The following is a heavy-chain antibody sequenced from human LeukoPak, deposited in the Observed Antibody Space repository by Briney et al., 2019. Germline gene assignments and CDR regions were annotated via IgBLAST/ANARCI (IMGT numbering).Heavy chain of an antibody. CDR1: GGSFSGYY. D-gene: IGHD3-22*01. CDR2: INHSGST. CDR3: AREIHFDSSGQRTLHAFDI. V-gene: IGHV4-34*01. J-gene: IGHJ3*02. Sequence: PSETLSLTCAVYGGSFSGYYWSWIRQPPGKGLEWIGEINHSGSTNYNPPLKSRVTISVDTSKNQFSLKVNSVTAADTAVYYCAREIHFDSSGQRTLHAFDIWGQGTMVTISS.